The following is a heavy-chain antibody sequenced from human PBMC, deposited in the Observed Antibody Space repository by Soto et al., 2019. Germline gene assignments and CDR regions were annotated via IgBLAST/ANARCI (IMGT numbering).Heavy chain of an antibody. CDR1: GYTFTSYD. CDR2: MNPNSGNT. D-gene: IGHD3-10*01. V-gene: IGHV1-8*01. J-gene: IGHJ3*02. Sequence: QVQLVQSGAEVKKPGASVKVSCKASGYTFTSYDINWVRQATGKGLEWMGWMNPNSGNTGYAQKFQGRVTMTRNTSISTAYMKLSSLRSEDTAVYYCARGINYYDSGDDAFDIWGKGTMVTVSS. CDR3: ARGINYYDSGDDAFDI.